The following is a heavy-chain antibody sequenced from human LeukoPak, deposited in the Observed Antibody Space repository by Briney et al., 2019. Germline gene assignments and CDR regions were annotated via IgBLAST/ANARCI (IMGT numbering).Heavy chain of an antibody. CDR3: ARRGYCSGGSCFDDAFDI. V-gene: IGHV1-18*01. CDR2: ISAYNGNT. Sequence: GASVKVSCKASGYTFTSYGTSWVRQAPGQGLEWMGWISAYNGNTNYAQKLQGRVTMTTDTSTGTAYMELRSLRSDDTAVYYCARRGYCSGGSCFDDAFDIWGQGTMVTVSS. CDR1: GYTFTSYG. J-gene: IGHJ3*02. D-gene: IGHD2-15*01.